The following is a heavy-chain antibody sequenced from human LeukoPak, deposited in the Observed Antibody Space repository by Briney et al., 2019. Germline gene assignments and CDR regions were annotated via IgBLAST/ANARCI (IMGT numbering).Heavy chain of an antibody. CDR1: GFTVSSNE. CDR2: ISNYT. J-gene: IGHJ4*02. V-gene: IGHV3-23*01. CDR3: ARKTPLNPHNY. Sequence: GGSLRLSCAASGFTVSSNEMSWVRQAPGKGLEWVSTISNYTYYADSVKGRFTISRDNSKNTLYLQMNSLRAEDTAVYYCARKTPLNPHNYWGQGTLVTVSS.